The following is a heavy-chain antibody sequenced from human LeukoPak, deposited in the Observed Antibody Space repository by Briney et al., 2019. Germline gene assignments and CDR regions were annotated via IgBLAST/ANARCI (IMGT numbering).Heavy chain of an antibody. D-gene: IGHD3-3*01. CDR2: INHSGST. Sequence: PSETLSLTCAVYGGSFSGYYWSWIRQPPGKGLEWIGEINHSGSTNYNPSLKSRVTISVDTSKNQFSLKLSSVTAADTAVYYCGRGHSKYYDFWSGYRDYYYMDVWGKGTTVTVSS. CDR1: GGSFSGYY. J-gene: IGHJ6*03. V-gene: IGHV4-34*01. CDR3: GRGHSKYYDFWSGYRDYYYMDV.